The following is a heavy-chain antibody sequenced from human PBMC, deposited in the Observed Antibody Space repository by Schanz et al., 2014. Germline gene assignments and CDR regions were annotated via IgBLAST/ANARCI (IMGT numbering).Heavy chain of an antibody. V-gene: IGHV3-30-3*01. J-gene: IGHJ4*02. CDR3: AKQIHYDILTVTRN. Sequence: QVQLLQFGGGVVQPGRSLRLSCAASGFTFSSYAMHWVRQAPGKGLEWVALISNDGSIKYYADSVKGRFTISRDNAKNSLYLQMTSLRAEDTAVYYCAKQIHYDILTVTRNWGQGTLVTVSS. CDR1: GFTFSSYA. D-gene: IGHD3-9*01. CDR2: ISNDGSIK.